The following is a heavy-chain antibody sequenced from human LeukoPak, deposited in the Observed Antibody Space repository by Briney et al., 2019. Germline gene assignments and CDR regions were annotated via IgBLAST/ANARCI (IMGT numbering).Heavy chain of an antibody. J-gene: IGHJ4*02. CDR1: GGSISSSSYY. Sequence: PSETLSLTCTVSGGSISSSSYYWGRIRQPPGKGLEWIGSIYYSGSTYYNPSLKSRVTISVDRSKNQFSLKLSSVTAADTAVYYCARRLPRYSSTSLDYWGQGTLVTVSS. D-gene: IGHD6-13*01. CDR2: IYYSGST. CDR3: ARRLPRYSSTSLDY. V-gene: IGHV4-39*07.